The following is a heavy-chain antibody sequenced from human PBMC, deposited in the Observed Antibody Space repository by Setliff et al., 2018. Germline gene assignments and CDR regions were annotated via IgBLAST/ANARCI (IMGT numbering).Heavy chain of an antibody. Sequence: TLSLTCTVSGASISSGTYYWAWIRQPPGKGLGWIGRIHYRGTTYSNASLASRLTISVDTAKNQFSLKLTSVTAADTAVYYCARTGTYRYFDYWGQGTRVTVSS. V-gene: IGHV4-39*01. J-gene: IGHJ4*02. CDR1: GASISSGTYY. CDR2: IHYRGTT. CDR3: ARTGTYRYFDY. D-gene: IGHD1-1*01.